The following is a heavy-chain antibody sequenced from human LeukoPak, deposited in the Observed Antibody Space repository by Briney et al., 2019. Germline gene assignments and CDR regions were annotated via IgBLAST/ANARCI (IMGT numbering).Heavy chain of an antibody. Sequence: GASVKVSCKASGYTFTSYGISWVRQAPGQGLEWMGRINPNSGGTNYAQKFQGRVTMTRDTSIGTAYMELSRLRSDDTAVYYCARVDGANSMGARYWGQGTLVTVSS. V-gene: IGHV1-2*06. CDR1: GYTFTSYG. D-gene: IGHD5-24*01. CDR3: ARVDGANSMGARY. CDR2: INPNSGGT. J-gene: IGHJ4*02.